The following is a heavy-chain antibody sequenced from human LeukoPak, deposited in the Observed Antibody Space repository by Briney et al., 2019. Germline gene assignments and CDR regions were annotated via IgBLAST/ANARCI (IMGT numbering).Heavy chain of an antibody. CDR3: AKGMVRGVILKGFAY. J-gene: IGHJ4*02. D-gene: IGHD3-10*01. V-gene: IGHV3-23*01. CDR1: GFTFSSYG. Sequence: GGSLRLSCAASGFTFSSYGMSWVRQAPGKGLEWVSGIRAGGDNTYYADSVKGRFTISRDNSKNTLYLQMNSLRAEDTAVYYCAKGMVRGVILKGFAYWGQGTLVTVSS. CDR2: IRAGGDNT.